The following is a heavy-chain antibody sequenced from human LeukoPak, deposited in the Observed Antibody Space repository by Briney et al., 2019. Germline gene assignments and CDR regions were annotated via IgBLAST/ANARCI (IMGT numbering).Heavy chain of an antibody. CDR2: IYYNEST. CDR3: ARVPLHDYGDYTAHYYYYGMDV. V-gene: IGHV4-59*01. J-gene: IGHJ6*02. CDR1: GGSISTYY. Sequence: PSETLSLTCTVSGGSISTYYWSWIRQPVGKGLEWIGYIYYNESTNYNPSVKSRVTISADTSKNQFSLKLRSVTAADTAVYYCARVPLHDYGDYTAHYYYYGMDVWGQGTTVTVSS. D-gene: IGHD4-17*01.